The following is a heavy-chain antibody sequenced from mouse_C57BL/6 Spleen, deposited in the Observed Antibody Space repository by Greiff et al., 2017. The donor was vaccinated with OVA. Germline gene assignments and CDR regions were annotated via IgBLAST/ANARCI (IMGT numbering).Heavy chain of an antibody. D-gene: IGHD1-1*01. V-gene: IGHV1-64*01. CDR2: IHPNSGST. J-gene: IGHJ2*01. Sequence: QVQLQQPGAELVKPGASVTLSCKASGYTFTSYWMHWVKQRPGQGLEWIGMIHPNSGSTNYHEKFKSKATLTVDKSSSTAYMQLSSLTSEDSAVYYCARDYYGSSHVDYWGQGTTLTVSS. CDR3: ARDYYGSSHVDY. CDR1: GYTFTSYW.